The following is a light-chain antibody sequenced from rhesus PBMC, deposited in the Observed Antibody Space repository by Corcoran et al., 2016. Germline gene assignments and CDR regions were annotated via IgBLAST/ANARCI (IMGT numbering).Light chain of an antibody. V-gene: IGKV1S5*01. Sequence: DIQMTQSPSSLSASVGDRVTITCRASQTISSYLACYQQKPGKVPKLLIDAASSLESGVPSRFSGSGSGTEFTLTISSLQPEDFATYYCQQHNSHPYSFGQGTKVEIK. CDR1: QTISSY. CDR3: QQHNSHPYS. CDR2: AAS. J-gene: IGKJ2*01.